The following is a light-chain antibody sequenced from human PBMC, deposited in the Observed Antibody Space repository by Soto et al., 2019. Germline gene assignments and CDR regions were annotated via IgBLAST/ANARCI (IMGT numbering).Light chain of an antibody. J-gene: IGKJ1*01. V-gene: IGKV1-39*01. CDR2: AAS. CDR3: QQSYSTPRT. Sequence: DIRMTQAPSSLSASVGDRVTSTCPASQSISSYLNWYQQKPGKAPKLLIYAASSLQSGVPSRFSGSGSGTDFTLTISSLQPEDFATYYCQQSYSTPRTFGQGTKVDIK. CDR1: QSISSY.